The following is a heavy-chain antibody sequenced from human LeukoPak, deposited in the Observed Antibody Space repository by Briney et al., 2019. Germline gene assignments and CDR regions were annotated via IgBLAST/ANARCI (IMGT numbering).Heavy chain of an antibody. D-gene: IGHD1-26*01. V-gene: IGHV4-39*01. Sequence: SETLSLTCTVSGGSIRSSYYYWGWIRQPPGKGLEWIGSIYDSGSTYYNPSLKSRVTISVDTSKNQFSLKLNSVTAADTAVYYCARGTTMWELLGNWFDPWGQGTLVTVSS. CDR1: GGSIRSSYYY. CDR3: ARGTTMWELLGNWFDP. CDR2: IYDSGST. J-gene: IGHJ5*02.